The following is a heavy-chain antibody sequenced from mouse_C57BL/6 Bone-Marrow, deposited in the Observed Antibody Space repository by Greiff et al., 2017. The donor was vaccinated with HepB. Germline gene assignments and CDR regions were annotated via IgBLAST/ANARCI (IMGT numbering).Heavy chain of an antibody. J-gene: IGHJ3*01. Sequence: VQLQQSGAELAKPGASVKLSCKASGYTFTSYWMHWVKRRPGQGLEWIGYINPSSGYTKYNQKFKDKATLTADKSSSTAYMQLSSLTYEDSAVYYCARRRGSYGNWFAYWGQGTLVTVSA. CDR3: ARRRGSYGNWFAY. CDR1: GYTFTSYW. V-gene: IGHV1-7*01. CDR2: INPSSGYT. D-gene: IGHD2-1*01.